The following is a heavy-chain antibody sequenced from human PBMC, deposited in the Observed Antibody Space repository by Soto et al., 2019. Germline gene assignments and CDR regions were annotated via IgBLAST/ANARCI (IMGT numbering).Heavy chain of an antibody. D-gene: IGHD2-2*01. CDR3: ARGYSSSRLFDY. CDR2: IYYSGST. J-gene: IGHJ4*02. Sequence: SETLSLTCTVSGGSIISYYWSWIRQPPGKGLEWIGYIYYSGSTNYNPSVKSRVTISVDTSKNQFSLKVSSVTAADTAVYYCARGYSSSRLFDYWGQGTLVTVSS. V-gene: IGHV4-59*01. CDR1: GGSIISYY.